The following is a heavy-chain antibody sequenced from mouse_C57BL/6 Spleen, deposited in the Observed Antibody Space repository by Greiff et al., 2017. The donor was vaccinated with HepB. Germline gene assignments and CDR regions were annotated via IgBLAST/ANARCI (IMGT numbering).Heavy chain of an antibody. V-gene: IGHV1-53*01. D-gene: IGHD1-1*01. J-gene: IGHJ2*01. CDR2: INPSNGGT. Sequence: VQLVESGTELVKPGASVKLSCKASGYTFTSYWMHWVKQRPGQGLEWIGNINPSNGGTNYNEKFKSKATLTVDKSSSTAYMQLSSLTSEDSAVYYCARLAVVATRLDYWGQGTTLTVSS. CDR3: ARLAVVATRLDY. CDR1: GYTFTSYW.